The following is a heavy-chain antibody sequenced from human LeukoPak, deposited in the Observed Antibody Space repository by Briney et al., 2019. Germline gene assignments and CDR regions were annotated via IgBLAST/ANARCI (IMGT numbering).Heavy chain of an antibody. CDR3: TRSGYRHPYHFDS. CDR1: GFSVRTTY. J-gene: IGHJ4*02. CDR2: LYTGGGT. V-gene: IGHV3-53*01. D-gene: IGHD3-22*01. Sequence: GGSLRLSCAASGFSVRTTYMSWVRQAPGKRLEWVSVLYTGGGTDHADSVKGRFTISRDNSKNTLSLQMNGLRVEDTAIYYCTRSGYRHPYHFDSWGQGTLVIVSS.